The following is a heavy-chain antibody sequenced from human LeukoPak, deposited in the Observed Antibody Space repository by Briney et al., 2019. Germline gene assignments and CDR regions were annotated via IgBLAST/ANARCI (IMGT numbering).Heavy chain of an antibody. CDR2: INPNSGGT. Sequence: GASVKVSCKASGYTFTGYYMHWVRQAPGQGLEWMGWINPNSGGTNYAQKFQGRVTMTRDTSISTAYMELSRLRSDDTAVYYCARVQRGWGIHFDYWGQGTLVTVSS. V-gene: IGHV1-2*02. D-gene: IGHD3-16*01. CDR3: ARVQRGWGIHFDY. J-gene: IGHJ4*02. CDR1: GYTFTGYY.